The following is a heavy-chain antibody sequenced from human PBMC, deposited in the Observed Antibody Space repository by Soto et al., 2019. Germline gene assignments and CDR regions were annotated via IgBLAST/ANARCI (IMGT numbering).Heavy chain of an antibody. CDR3: ARVDTDLDY. D-gene: IGHD5-18*01. Sequence: QVQLVQSGAEVKKPGAAVKVACKASGYDFIGYYIDWVRQAPGQGREWMGRIIPRTGGTHFSQKFQGRVTLTRDTSISTAYMEVNSLRSDDTAVYYCARVDTDLDYWGQGTLVTVSS. CDR1: GYDFIGYY. J-gene: IGHJ4*02. CDR2: IIPRTGGT. V-gene: IGHV1-2*02.